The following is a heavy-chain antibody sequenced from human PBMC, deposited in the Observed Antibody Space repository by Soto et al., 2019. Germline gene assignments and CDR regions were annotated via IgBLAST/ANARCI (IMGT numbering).Heavy chain of an antibody. CDR1: GVTVSSNY. Sequence: EVQLVESGGGLVQPGGSLRRSCAASGVTVSSNYMSWVRQAPEKGLEWVSDIYSGGSTYYADSVKGRFTISRPNSKNTLYLQMISLKAEATAVYYCARENRWLSYFDYWVQGTLVTFSS. J-gene: IGHJ4*02. CDR3: ARENRWLSYFDY. V-gene: IGHV3-53*04. CDR2: IYSGGST. D-gene: IGHD2-21*01.